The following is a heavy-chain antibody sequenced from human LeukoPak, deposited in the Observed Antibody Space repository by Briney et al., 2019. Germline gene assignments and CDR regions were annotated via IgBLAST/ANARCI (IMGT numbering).Heavy chain of an antibody. J-gene: IGHJ4*02. Sequence: GGSLRLSCAASGFTFSSYGMSWVRQAPGKGLEWVSAISGSGGSTYYADSVKGRFTISRDNSKNTLYLQMNSLRAEDTAVYYCAKDLRYYDSSGPRYYFDYWGQGTLVTVSS. CDR1: GFTFSSYG. V-gene: IGHV3-23*01. D-gene: IGHD3-22*01. CDR3: AKDLRYYDSSGPRYYFDY. CDR2: ISGSGGST.